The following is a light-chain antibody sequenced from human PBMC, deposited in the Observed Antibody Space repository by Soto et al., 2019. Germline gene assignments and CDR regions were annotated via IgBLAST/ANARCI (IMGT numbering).Light chain of an antibody. CDR3: SSYTSSSTRV. CDR1: SSDVGGYNY. V-gene: IGLV2-14*01. Sequence: QSVLTRPASVSGSPGQSITISCTGTSSDVGGYNYVSWYQQHPGKAPKLMIYEVSNRPSGVSNRFSGSKSGNTASLTISGLQAEVEADYYCSSYTSSSTRVFGTGTKVTVL. J-gene: IGLJ1*01. CDR2: EVS.